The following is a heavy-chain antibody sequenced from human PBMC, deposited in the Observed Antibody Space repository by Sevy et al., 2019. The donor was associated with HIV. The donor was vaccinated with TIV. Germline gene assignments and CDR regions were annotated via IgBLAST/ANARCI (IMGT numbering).Heavy chain of an antibody. CDR1: GGSISSYY. CDR2: MYYSGTT. V-gene: IGHV4-59*01. CDR3: ARGQRQWLISYYYYMDV. D-gene: IGHD6-19*01. Sequence: SETLSLTCTVSGGSISSYYWTWIRQPPGKGLEWIGSMYYSGTTNYNPSLKSRVTMSVDTSKNQFSLNLNSVTAADTAVYYCARGQRQWLISYYYYMDVWGKGTTVTVSS. J-gene: IGHJ6*03.